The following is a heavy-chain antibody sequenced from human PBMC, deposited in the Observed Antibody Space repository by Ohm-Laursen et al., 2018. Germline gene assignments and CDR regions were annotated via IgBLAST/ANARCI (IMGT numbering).Heavy chain of an antibody. V-gene: IGHV4-61*01. CDR3: ARDLSTSGWTDY. J-gene: IGHJ4*02. D-gene: IGHD6-19*01. CDR1: GTSINIPSYY. Sequence: SETLSLTCNVSGTSINIPSYYWSWIRQPPGKGLEWIGYIYYSGSTNYNPSLKSRVTISVDTSKNQFSLKLSSVTAADTAVYYCARDLSTSGWTDYWGQGTLVTVSS. CDR2: IYYSGST.